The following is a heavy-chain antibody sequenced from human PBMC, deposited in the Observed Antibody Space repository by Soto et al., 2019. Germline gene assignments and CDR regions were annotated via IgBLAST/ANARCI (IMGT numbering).Heavy chain of an antibody. CDR1: GFAFTSHA. J-gene: IGHJ4*02. Sequence: EVQVLESGGGLIQPGGSLRLSCAASGFAFTSHAMHWVRQAPGKGLEWVSGISPSGGITYYPDSVKGRFTISRDNSDNTVHLQMNSLRAEDTAVYFCVRVPSAAPFFDYWGQGTLVTVSS. V-gene: IGHV3-23*01. CDR3: VRVPSAAPFFDY. CDR2: ISPSGGIT.